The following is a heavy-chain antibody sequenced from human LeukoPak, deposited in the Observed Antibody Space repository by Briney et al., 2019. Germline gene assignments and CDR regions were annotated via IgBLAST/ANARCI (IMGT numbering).Heavy chain of an antibody. Sequence: SGGSLRLSCAASGFTFSSYAMSWVRQAPGKGLEWVGRIKSKTDGGTTDYAAPVKGRFTISRDDSKNTLYLQMNSLKTEDTAVNYCTTDYEFCSSPSCYGALGAFDIGGQGTMVPVS. D-gene: IGHD2-2*01. CDR1: GFTFSSYA. CDR2: IKSKTDGGTT. V-gene: IGHV3-15*01. CDR3: TTDYEFCSSPSCYGALGAFDI. J-gene: IGHJ3*02.